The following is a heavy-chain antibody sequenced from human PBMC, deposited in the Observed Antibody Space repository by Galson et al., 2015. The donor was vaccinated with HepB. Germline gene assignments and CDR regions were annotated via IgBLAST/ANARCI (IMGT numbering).Heavy chain of an antibody. Sequence: SLRLSCAASGFTFSSYGMHWVRQAPGKGLEWVAVISYDGSSEYYADSVKGRFTISRDNSKNMLYLQMNNLRVEDTALFYCARDAEQWVDQYYFDYWGQGALVTVSS. J-gene: IGHJ4*02. CDR2: ISYDGSSE. D-gene: IGHD6-19*01. CDR1: GFTFSSYG. CDR3: ARDAEQWVDQYYFDY. V-gene: IGHV3-30*03.